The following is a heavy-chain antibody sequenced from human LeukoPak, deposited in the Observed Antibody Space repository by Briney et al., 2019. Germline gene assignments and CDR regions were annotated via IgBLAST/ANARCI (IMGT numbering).Heavy chain of an antibody. V-gene: IGHV1-24*01. Sequence: ASVKVSCKVSGYTLTELSMHWVRQAPGKGLEWMGGFDPEDGETFYAQKFQGRVTMTEDTSTDTAYMELSSLRSEDTAVYYCATVDSGYDLNYYYGMDVWGQGTTVTVSS. D-gene: IGHD5-12*01. J-gene: IGHJ6*02. CDR2: FDPEDGET. CDR1: GYTLTELS. CDR3: ATVDSGYDLNYYYGMDV.